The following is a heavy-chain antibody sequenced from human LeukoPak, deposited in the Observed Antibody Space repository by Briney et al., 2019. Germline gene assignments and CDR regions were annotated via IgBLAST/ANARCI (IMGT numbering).Heavy chain of an antibody. CDR1: GGSISSGGYY. Sequence: SQTLSLTCTVSGGSISSGGYYWSWIRQHPGKGLEWIGYIYYSGSTYYNPSLKSRVTISVDTSKNQFSLKLCSVTAADTAVYYCARDTTGLRYFDYWGQGTLVTVSS. CDR2: IYYSGST. V-gene: IGHV4-31*03. D-gene: IGHD1-14*01. J-gene: IGHJ4*02. CDR3: ARDTTGLRYFDY.